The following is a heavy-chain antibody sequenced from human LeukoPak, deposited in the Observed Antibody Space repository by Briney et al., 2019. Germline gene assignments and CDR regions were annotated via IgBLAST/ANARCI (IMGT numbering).Heavy chain of an antibody. J-gene: IGHJ4*02. D-gene: IGHD6-13*01. Sequence: PGGSLRLSCGASGFSFSSAWMSWVRQAPGKGLEWVSAISGSGGSTYYADSVKGRFTISRDNSKNTLYLQMNSLRAEDTALYYCAMLRGIAAAGRGGWGQGTLVTVSS. CDR1: GFSFSSAW. V-gene: IGHV3-23*01. CDR2: ISGSGGST. CDR3: AMLRGIAAAGRGG.